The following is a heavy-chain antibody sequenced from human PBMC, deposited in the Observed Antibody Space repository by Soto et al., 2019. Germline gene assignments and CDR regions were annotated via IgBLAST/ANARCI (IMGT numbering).Heavy chain of an antibody. CDR1: GYTFTSYY. Sequence: QVQLVQSGAEVKKPGASVKVSCKASGYTFTSYYMHWVRQAPGQGLEWMGIINPSGGSTSYAQKCQGSVTITRDTCKSTVYMELSSLRSDDTAVYYCATGRYSYGYGDYYGMDVWGQGTTVTVSS. V-gene: IGHV1-46*01. CDR3: ATGRYSYGYGDYYGMDV. CDR2: INPSGGST. D-gene: IGHD5-18*01. J-gene: IGHJ6*02.